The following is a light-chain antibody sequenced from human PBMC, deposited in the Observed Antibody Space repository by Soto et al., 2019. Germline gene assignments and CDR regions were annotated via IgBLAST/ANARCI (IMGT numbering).Light chain of an antibody. V-gene: IGLV2-11*01. Sequence: QSALTQPRSVSGSPGQSVTVSCTGTISDVCVYDFVSWYQHHPGKAPRLVIYDVSRRPAGASDRFSGSKSGSTASLTISSLQAEDEADYYCVSFTVHYSYVFGTGTKVNVL. CDR2: DVS. CDR1: ISDVCVYDF. J-gene: IGLJ1*01. CDR3: VSFTVHYSYV.